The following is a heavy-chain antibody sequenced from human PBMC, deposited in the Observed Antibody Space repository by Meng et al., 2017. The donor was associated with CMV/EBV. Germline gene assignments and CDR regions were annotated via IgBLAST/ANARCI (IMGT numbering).Heavy chain of an antibody. CDR1: GGTFSSYA. D-gene: IGHD2-2*01. Sequence: SVKVSCKASGGTFSSYAISWVRQAPGQGLEWMGGIIPIFGTANYTQKFQGRVTITTDESTSTAYMELSSLRSEDTAVYYCASGPERWYQPRRNWFDPWGQGTLVTVSS. CDR3: ASGPERWYQPRRNWFDP. V-gene: IGHV1-69*05. J-gene: IGHJ5*02. CDR2: IIPIFGTA.